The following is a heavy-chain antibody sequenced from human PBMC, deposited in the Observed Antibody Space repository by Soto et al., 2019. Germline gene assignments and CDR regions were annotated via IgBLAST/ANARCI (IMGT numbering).Heavy chain of an antibody. Sequence: QAHLVQSGGEVKKPGASVKVSCKASGYTFTMYGLSWVRQAPGQGPELMGWTRADSGDVRYAWKFRGSLTLTTDTSTNTAYMELRSLRSDDTAVYYCARVDRSGYYWAIDYWGRGTLVTVSS. CDR3: ARVDRSGYYWAIDY. J-gene: IGHJ4*02. D-gene: IGHD3-22*01. CDR1: GYTFTMYG. CDR2: TRADSGDV. V-gene: IGHV1-18*04.